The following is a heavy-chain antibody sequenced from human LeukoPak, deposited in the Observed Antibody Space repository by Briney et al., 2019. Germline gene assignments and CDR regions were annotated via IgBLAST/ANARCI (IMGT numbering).Heavy chain of an antibody. D-gene: IGHD3-10*01. CDR2: ISGSGGST. J-gene: IGHJ4*02. CDR1: GFTFSSYW. CDR3: AKVLWFGELFNFGY. V-gene: IGHV3-23*01. Sequence: GGSLRLSCAASGFTFSSYWMHWVRQAPGKGLVWVSAISGSGGSTYYADSVKGRFTISRDNSKNTLYLQMNSLRAEDTAVYYCAKVLWFGELFNFGYWGQGTLVTVSS.